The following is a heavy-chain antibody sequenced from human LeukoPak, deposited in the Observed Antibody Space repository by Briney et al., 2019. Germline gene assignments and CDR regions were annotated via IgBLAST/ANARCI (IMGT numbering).Heavy chain of an antibody. D-gene: IGHD4-17*01. CDR1: GLTFRSYG. V-gene: IGHV3-33*06. CDR3: AKNYGDYFSYWYFDL. Sequence: PGRSLRLSCAASGLTFRSYGMHWVRQAPGKGLEWVAVIWNDGTNRYYADSVKGRFTISRDNSKNTLYLQMNSLRTEDTAVYYCAKNYGDYFSYWYFDLWGRGTLVTVSS. CDR2: IWNDGTNR. J-gene: IGHJ2*01.